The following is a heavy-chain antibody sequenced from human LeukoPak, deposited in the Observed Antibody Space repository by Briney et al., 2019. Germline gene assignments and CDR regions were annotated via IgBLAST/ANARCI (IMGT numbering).Heavy chain of an antibody. CDR1: GGSISSHY. Sequence: PETLSLTCTVSGGSISSHYWSWIRQPPGKGLEWIGYIYYSGSTNYNPSLKSRVTISVDTSKNQFSLKLSSVTAADTAVYYCARGEWELNDWGQGTLVTVSS. J-gene: IGHJ4*02. CDR2: IYYSGST. CDR3: ARGEWELND. D-gene: IGHD1-26*01. V-gene: IGHV4-59*11.